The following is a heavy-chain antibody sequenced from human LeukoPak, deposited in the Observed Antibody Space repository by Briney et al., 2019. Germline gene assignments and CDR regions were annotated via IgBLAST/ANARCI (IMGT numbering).Heavy chain of an antibody. Sequence: SETLSLTCAVYGGSFSGYYWSWIRQPPGKGLEYIGSIYYSGSTYYNPSLKSRVTISVDTSKNQFSLKLSSVTAADTAVYYCARRGGYCSGVSCLSWFDPWGQGTLVTVSS. J-gene: IGHJ5*02. CDR3: ARRGGYCSGVSCLSWFDP. CDR1: GGSFSGYY. D-gene: IGHD2-15*01. V-gene: IGHV4-34*01. CDR2: IYYSGST.